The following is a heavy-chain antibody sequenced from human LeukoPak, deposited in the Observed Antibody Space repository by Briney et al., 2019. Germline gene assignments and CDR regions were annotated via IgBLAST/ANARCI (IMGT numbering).Heavy chain of an antibody. CDR3: AREVDRFGVNWYFDL. D-gene: IGHD3/OR15-3a*01. CDR2: MYHTGST. CDR1: GVSITYYY. J-gene: IGHJ2*01. Sequence: SETLSLTCTVSGVSITYYYWSWIRQTPGKGLEWIGYMYHTGSTNYNPSLKSRVTISVDTSKNQFSLKLTSVTAADTAVYYCAREVDRFGVNWYFDLWGRGTLVTVSS. V-gene: IGHV4-59*01.